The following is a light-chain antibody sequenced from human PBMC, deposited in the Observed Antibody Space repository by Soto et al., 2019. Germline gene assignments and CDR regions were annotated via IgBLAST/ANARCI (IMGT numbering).Light chain of an antibody. V-gene: IGKV3-20*01. Sequence: EIVLTQSPGTLSLSPGDRATLSCRASQSLSVSYIAWYQQKPGQAPRLLIFPTSTRAAGIPDRFTGRGSGTHFTLAISRLEPEDFAVYYCHQFSGSPQTFGQGTTVEV. CDR3: HQFSGSPQT. CDR1: QSLSVSY. J-gene: IGKJ1*01. CDR2: PTS.